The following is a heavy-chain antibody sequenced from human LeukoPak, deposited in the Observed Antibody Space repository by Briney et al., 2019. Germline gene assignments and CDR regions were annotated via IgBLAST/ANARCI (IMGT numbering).Heavy chain of an antibody. V-gene: IGHV4-59*01. J-gene: IGHJ4*02. Sequence: PSETLSLTCTVSGDFITAYYWSWIRQPPGKGLEWIGYIYYSGSTNYNPSLKSRVTISVDTSKNQFSLKLSSVTAADTAVYYCARGHRPDYWGQGTLVTVSS. CDR1: GDFITAYY. CDR2: IYYSGST. CDR3: ARGHRPDY.